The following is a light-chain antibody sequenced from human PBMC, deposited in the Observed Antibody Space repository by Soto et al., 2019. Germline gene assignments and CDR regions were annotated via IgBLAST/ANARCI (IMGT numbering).Light chain of an antibody. V-gene: IGKV3-20*01. CDR1: QSISNNH. CDR3: EQYNTSVT. Sequence: EILLTQSPGTLSSSIGERVTLSCRASQSISNNHLAWYQQKPGQAPRLLIHGTSNRDTGIPDRFSGSGSGTEFTLTFSSLQPDDFATYYCEQYNTSVTFGRGTKV. J-gene: IGKJ4*01. CDR2: GTS.